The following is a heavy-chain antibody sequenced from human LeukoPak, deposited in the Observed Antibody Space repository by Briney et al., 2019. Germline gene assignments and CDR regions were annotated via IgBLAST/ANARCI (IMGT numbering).Heavy chain of an antibody. CDR3: AKDSGSSSGYESWFDP. J-gene: IGHJ5*02. D-gene: IGHD5-12*01. CDR2: ISWSSDNI. CDR1: GFTFDDYA. Sequence: PGRSLRLSCAASGFTFDDYAMHWVRQAPGKGREGVSGISWSSDNIDYADSVKGRFTISRDNAKNSLYLQMNSLRVEDTALYYCAKDSGSSSGYESWFDPWGQGTLVTVSS. V-gene: IGHV3-9*01.